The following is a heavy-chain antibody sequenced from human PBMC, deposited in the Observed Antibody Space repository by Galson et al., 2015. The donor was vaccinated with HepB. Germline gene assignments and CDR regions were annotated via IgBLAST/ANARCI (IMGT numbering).Heavy chain of an antibody. Sequence: SVKVSCKASGGTFSSYTISWVRQAPGQGLEWMGRIIPILGIANYAQKFQGRVTITADKSTSTAYMELSSLRSEDTAVYYCAREGGARYYDSSGYSLDYWGQGTLVTVSS. D-gene: IGHD3-22*01. CDR1: GGTFSSYT. J-gene: IGHJ4*02. V-gene: IGHV1-69*04. CDR2: IIPILGIA. CDR3: AREGGARYYDSSGYSLDY.